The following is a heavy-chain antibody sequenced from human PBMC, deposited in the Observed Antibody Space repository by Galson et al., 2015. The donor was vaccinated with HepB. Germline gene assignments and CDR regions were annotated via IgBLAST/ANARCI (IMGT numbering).Heavy chain of an antibody. D-gene: IGHD2-21*02. CDR3: AREDCGGDCYIQH. J-gene: IGHJ1*01. CDR1: GSTFTGYY. V-gene: IGHV1-2*02. CDR2: INPNSGGT. Sequence: SVKVSCKASGSTFTGYYMHWVRQAPGQGLEWMGWINPNSGGTNYAQKFQGRVTMTRDTSISTAYMELSRLRSDDTAVYYCAREDCGGDCYIQHWGRAPWSPSPQ.